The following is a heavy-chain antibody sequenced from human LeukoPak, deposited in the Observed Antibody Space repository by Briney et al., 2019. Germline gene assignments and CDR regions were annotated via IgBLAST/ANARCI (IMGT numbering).Heavy chain of an antibody. V-gene: IGHV4-4*02. CDR2: IYHSGST. Sequence: PSETLSLTCAVSGGSISSSNWWSWVRQPPGKGLEWIGEIYHSGSTNYNPSLKSRVTISVDTSKNQFSLKLNSETAADTAVFYCAANSADYNTLGSSYKVWGQGTLVTVSS. CDR3: AANSADYNTLGSSYKV. CDR1: GGSISSSNW. D-gene: IGHD3-10*01. J-gene: IGHJ4*02.